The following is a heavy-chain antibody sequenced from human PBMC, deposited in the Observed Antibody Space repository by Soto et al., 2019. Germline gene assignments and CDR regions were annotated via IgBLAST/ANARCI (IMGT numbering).Heavy chain of an antibody. D-gene: IGHD2-21*01. CDR2: INGGDGDR. V-gene: IGHV1-3*01. CDR1: GYTFIDYA. J-gene: IGHJ4*02. CDR3: TRTKTGTYSLDY. Sequence: ASVKVSCQASGYTFIDYALHWVRQAPGQRLEWMGWINGGDGDRRSSQKFQGRVTITRDTSASTAYMELSSLRSEDTAVYYCTRTKTGTYSLDYWGQGTRVTVSS.